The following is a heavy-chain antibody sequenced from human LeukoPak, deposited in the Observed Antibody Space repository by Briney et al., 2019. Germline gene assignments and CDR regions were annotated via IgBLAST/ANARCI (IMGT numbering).Heavy chain of an antibody. J-gene: IGHJ4*02. Sequence: SETLSLTCAVSGYSISSGNYWGWIRQPPGKGLEWIGSIYHSGSTNYNPSLKSRVTILVDTSKNQFSLKLSSVTAADTAVYYCARVNSTSSFDDWGQGTLVTVSS. V-gene: IGHV4-38-2*01. CDR3: ARVNSTSSFDD. CDR1: GYSISSGNY. D-gene: IGHD6-6*01. CDR2: IYHSGST.